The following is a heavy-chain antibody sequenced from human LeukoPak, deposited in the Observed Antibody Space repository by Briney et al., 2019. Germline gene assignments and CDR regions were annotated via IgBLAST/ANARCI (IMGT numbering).Heavy chain of an antibody. J-gene: IGHJ4*02. CDR3: ATCTSGWLDY. Sequence: SETLSLTCTVSGGSVSSGGYYWSWIRQPPGKGLEWIGYIYYSGSTNYNPSLKSRVTISVDTSKNQFSLKLSSVTAADTAVYYCATCTSGWLDYWGQGTLVTVSS. CDR1: GGSVSSGGYY. D-gene: IGHD6-19*01. V-gene: IGHV4-61*08. CDR2: IYYSGST.